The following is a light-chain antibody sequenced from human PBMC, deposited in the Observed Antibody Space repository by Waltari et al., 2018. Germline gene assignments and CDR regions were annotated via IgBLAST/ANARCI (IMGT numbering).Light chain of an antibody. J-gene: IGLJ3*02. CDR1: SSDIGRYDI. CDR2: DVS. CDR3: CSYAGNYIWV. V-gene: IGLV2-23*02. Sequence: QSALTQPASVSGSPGQSVTISCTGASSDIGRYDIVSWYQQHPGNAPKIIICDVSKRPSGVSDRFSGSKSGDTASLTISGLQFEDEADYYCCSYAGNYIWVFGGGTRLTVL.